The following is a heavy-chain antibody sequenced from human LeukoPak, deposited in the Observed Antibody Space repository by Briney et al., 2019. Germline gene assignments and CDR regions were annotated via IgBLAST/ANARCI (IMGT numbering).Heavy chain of an antibody. CDR2: IYYSGST. D-gene: IGHD3-10*01. Sequence: SETLSLTCSVSGGSISSGGYYWGWIRQPPGKGLEWTGYIYYSGSTNYNPSLKSRVTISVDASKNQFSLKLSSVTAADTAVYYCARGLRYYYGSGSYFYWLDPWGQGTLVTVSS. CDR3: ARGLRYYYGSGSYFYWLDP. V-gene: IGHV4-61*08. CDR1: GGSISSGGYY. J-gene: IGHJ5*02.